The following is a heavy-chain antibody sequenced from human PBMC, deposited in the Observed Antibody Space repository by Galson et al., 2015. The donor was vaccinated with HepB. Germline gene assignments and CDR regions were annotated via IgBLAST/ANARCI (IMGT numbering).Heavy chain of an antibody. J-gene: IGHJ4*02. Sequence: SLRLSCAASGFTFSNCAMHWVRQAPGKGPEYVSGIGNNRGRTYYADSVKGRVTISRDNSKNTLYLQMTSLRAEDTAVYYCVTGLTNWEIDYWGQGTLVTVSS. CDR2: IGNNRGRT. V-gene: IGHV3-64D*06. CDR1: GFTFSNCA. D-gene: IGHD7-27*01. CDR3: VTGLTNWEIDY.